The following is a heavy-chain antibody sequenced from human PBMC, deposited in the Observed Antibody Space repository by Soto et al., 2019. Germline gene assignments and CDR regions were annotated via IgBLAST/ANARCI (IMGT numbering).Heavy chain of an antibody. CDR1: GGSISSGDYY. CDR3: ARGKGYCSSTSCYVWAKKRRRIDP. J-gene: IGHJ5*02. D-gene: IGHD2-2*01. Sequence: PSETLSLTCTVSGGSISSGDYYWSWIRQPPGKGLEWIGYIYYSGSTYYNPSLKSRVTISVDTSKNQFSLKLSSVTAADTAVYYCARGKGYCSSTSCYVWAKKRRRIDPWGQGTLVTVSS. V-gene: IGHV4-30-4*01. CDR2: IYYSGST.